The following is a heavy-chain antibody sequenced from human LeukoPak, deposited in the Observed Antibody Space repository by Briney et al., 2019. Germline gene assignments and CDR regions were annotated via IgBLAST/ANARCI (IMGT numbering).Heavy chain of an antibody. CDR3: ARHEYSSSWYQGWFDP. J-gene: IGHJ5*02. CDR1: GYTLTSYW. Sequence: GESLKISCRGSGYTLTSYWIGWVRQMPGKGLEWMGITFPGDSDTRYNPSFEGQVTISADKSISTAYLQWSSLKASDTAMYYCARHEYSSSWYQGWFDPWGQGTLVTVSS. V-gene: IGHV5-51*01. D-gene: IGHD6-13*01. CDR2: TFPGDSDT.